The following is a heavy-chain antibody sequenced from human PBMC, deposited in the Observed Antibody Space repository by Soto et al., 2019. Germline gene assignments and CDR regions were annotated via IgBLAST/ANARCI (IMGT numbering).Heavy chain of an antibody. CDR2: ISWNSGSI. CDR3: AKDREYSSSSFYYFDY. J-gene: IGHJ4*02. D-gene: IGHD6-6*01. V-gene: IGHV3-9*01. CDR1: GFTFDDYA. Sequence: PGGSLRLSCAASGFTFDDYAMHWVRQAPGKGLEWVSGISWNSGSIGYADSVKGRFTISRDNAKNSLYLQMNSLRAEDTALYCCAKDREYSSSSFYYFDYWGQGNLVTVSS.